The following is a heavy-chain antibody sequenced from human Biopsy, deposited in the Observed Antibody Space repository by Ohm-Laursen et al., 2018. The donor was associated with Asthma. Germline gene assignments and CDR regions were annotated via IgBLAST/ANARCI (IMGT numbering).Heavy chain of an antibody. CDR1: GFTFSSYG. Sequence: SLRLSCSASGFTFSSYGMRWVRQAPGKGLEWVAVIWYDGSNKYYADSVKGRFTISRDNSKNTLYLQMNSLRAEDTAVYYCARDPAGYYYFDYWGQGTLVTVSS. J-gene: IGHJ4*02. CDR2: IWYDGSNK. V-gene: IGHV3-33*01. CDR3: ARDPAGYYYFDY. D-gene: IGHD3-22*01.